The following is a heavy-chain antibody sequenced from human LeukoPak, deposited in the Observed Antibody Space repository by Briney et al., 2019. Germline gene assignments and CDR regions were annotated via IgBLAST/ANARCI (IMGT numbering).Heavy chain of an antibody. D-gene: IGHD4-17*01. J-gene: IGHJ4*02. CDR3: ARASGSSGDSHFDY. Sequence: GGSLRLSCAASGFTFSSYSMNWVRQAPGEGLEWVAVISYDGSNKYYADSVKGRFTISRDNSKNTLYLQMNSLRAEDTAVYYCARASGSSGDSHFDYWGQGTLVTVSS. V-gene: IGHV3-30*03. CDR2: ISYDGSNK. CDR1: GFTFSSYS.